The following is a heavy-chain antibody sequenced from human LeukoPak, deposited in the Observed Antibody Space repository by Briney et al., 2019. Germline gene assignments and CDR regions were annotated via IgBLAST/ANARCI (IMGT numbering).Heavy chain of an antibody. V-gene: IGHV3-7*01. J-gene: IGHJ4*02. CDR2: IKQDGSEK. Sequence: GGSLRLSCAASGFTFSSYWMSWVRQAPGKGLEWVANIKQDGSEKYYVDSVKGRFTISRDNAKDSLYLQMNSLGAEDTAVYYCARDRSYGSGSLDIDYWGQGTLVTVSS. CDR1: GFTFSSYW. D-gene: IGHD3-10*01. CDR3: ARDRSYGSGSLDIDY.